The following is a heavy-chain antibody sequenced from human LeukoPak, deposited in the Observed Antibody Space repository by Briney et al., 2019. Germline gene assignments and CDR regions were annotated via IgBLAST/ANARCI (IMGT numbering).Heavy chain of an antibody. CDR1: GFTFSSYA. Sequence: HPGGSLRLSCAASGFTFSSYAMSWVRQAPGKGLEWVSAISGSGGSTYYADSVKGRFTISRDNAKNSLYLQMNSLRAEDTAVYYCARDPLRGSGSYYKEDYWGQGTLVTVSS. V-gene: IGHV3-23*01. J-gene: IGHJ4*02. CDR2: ISGSGGST. CDR3: ARDPLRGSGSYYKEDY. D-gene: IGHD3-10*01.